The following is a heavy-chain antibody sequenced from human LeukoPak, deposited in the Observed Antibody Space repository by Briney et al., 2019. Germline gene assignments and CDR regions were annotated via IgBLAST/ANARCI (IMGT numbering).Heavy chain of an antibody. Sequence: PGGSLRLSCAASGFTFSNYAMSWVRQAPGKGPEWVSTIGRTGINTFYADSVKGRFTVSRDNSKNTLSLQMNSLRDEDTAVYYFAKRSTNGGGDFDYWGLGSVVSVSS. D-gene: IGHD2-8*01. CDR1: GFTFSNYA. J-gene: IGHJ4*02. CDR3: AKRSTNGGGDFDY. V-gene: IGHV3-23*01. CDR2: IGRTGINT.